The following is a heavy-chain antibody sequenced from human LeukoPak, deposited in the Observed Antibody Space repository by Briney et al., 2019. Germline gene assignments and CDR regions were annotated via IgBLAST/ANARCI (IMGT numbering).Heavy chain of an antibody. V-gene: IGHV4-59*11. D-gene: IGHD5-18*01. J-gene: IGHJ4*02. CDR3: ARGRIDTAIFDY. CDR1: GGSISSHY. Sequence: SETLSLTCTVSGGSISSHYWSWMRQPPGKGLEWIGYIYYSGSTNYNPSLKSRVTISVDTSKNQFSLKLSSVTAADTAVYYCARGRIDTAIFDYWGQGTLVTVSS. CDR2: IYYSGST.